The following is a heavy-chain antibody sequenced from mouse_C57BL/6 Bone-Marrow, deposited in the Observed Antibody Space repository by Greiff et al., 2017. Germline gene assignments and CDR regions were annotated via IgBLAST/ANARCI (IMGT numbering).Heavy chain of an antibody. CDR1: GYTFTSYT. J-gene: IGHJ2*01. CDR3: ARLGSNYGGYYFDY. D-gene: IGHD2-5*01. V-gene: IGHV1-4*01. Sequence: VKLVESGAELARPGASVKMSCKASGYTFTSYTMHWVKQRPGQGLEWIGYINPSSGYTKYNQKFKDKGTLTADKSSSTAYMQLSSLTSEDSAVYYCARLGSNYGGYYFDYWGQGTALTVSS. CDR2: INPSSGYT.